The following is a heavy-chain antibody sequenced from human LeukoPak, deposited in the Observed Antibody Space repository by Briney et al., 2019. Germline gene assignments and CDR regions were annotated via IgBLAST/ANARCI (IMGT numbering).Heavy chain of an antibody. V-gene: IGHV3-30-3*01. CDR3: ARGYCSSTSCYPFDY. CDR2: ISYDGSNK. Sequence: GRSLRLSCAASGFTFSSYAMQRVRQAPGKGLEWVAVISYDGSNKYYADSVKGRFTISRDNSKNTLYLQMNSLRAEDTAVYYCARGYCSSTSCYPFDYWGQGTLVTVSS. D-gene: IGHD2-2*01. CDR1: GFTFSSYA. J-gene: IGHJ4*02.